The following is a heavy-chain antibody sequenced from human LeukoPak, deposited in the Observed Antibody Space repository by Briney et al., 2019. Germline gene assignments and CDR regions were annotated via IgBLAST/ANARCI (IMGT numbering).Heavy chain of an antibody. Sequence: PSQTLSLTCAVSGGSISSGGYSWSWIRQPPGKGLEWIGYIYHSGSTYYNPSLKSRVTISVDRSKNQFSLKLSSVTAADTAVYYCARAGQIRNSGYDYTLYFDYWGQGTLVTVSS. CDR2: IYHSGST. D-gene: IGHD5-12*01. V-gene: IGHV4-30-2*01. CDR3: ARAGQIRNSGYDYTLYFDY. CDR1: GGSISSGGYS. J-gene: IGHJ4*02.